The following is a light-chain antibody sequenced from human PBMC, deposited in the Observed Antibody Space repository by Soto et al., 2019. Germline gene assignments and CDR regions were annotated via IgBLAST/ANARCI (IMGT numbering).Light chain of an antibody. Sequence: EIVLTQSPGTLSVSPGERATLSCRASQTISSNNLAWYQQKAGQAPILLIYGTSSRATGIPDRFSGSGSGTDFTITISRLEPEDSAIYYCQQYGSWTFGQGTKVEI. CDR1: QTISSNN. CDR3: QQYGSWT. V-gene: IGKV3-20*01. CDR2: GTS. J-gene: IGKJ1*01.